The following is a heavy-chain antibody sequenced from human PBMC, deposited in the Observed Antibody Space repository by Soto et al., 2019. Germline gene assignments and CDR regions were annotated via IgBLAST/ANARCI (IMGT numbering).Heavy chain of an antibody. Sequence: GGSLRLSCAASGFTFSSYSMNWVRQAPGKGLEWVSSISSSSSYIYYADSVKGRFTMSRDNAKNSLYLQMNSLRAEDTAVYYCARDSRAAAGEMGVDYWGQGTLVTVSS. D-gene: IGHD6-13*01. CDR2: ISSSSSYI. CDR3: ARDSRAAAGEMGVDY. J-gene: IGHJ4*02. V-gene: IGHV3-21*01. CDR1: GFTFSSYS.